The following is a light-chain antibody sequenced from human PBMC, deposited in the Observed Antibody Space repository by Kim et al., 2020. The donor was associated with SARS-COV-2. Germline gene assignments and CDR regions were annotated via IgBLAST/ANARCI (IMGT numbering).Light chain of an antibody. J-gene: IGLJ1*01. CDR1: KLGDKY. CDR2: QDS. CDR3: QAWDSSTEV. V-gene: IGLV3-1*01. Sequence: SYELTQPPSVSVSPGQTASITCSGDKLGDKYACWYQQKPGQSPVLVIYQDSKRPSGIPERFSGSNSGNTATLTISGTQAMDEADYYCQAWDSSTEVFVAG.